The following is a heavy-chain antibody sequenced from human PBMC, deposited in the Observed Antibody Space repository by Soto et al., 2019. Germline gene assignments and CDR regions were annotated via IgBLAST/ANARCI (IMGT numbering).Heavy chain of an antibody. CDR3: ARGEAYYYGSGSYYRLAAFDY. D-gene: IGHD3-10*01. V-gene: IGHV4-61*01. J-gene: IGHJ4*02. CDR1: GGSVSSGSYY. CDR2: IYYSGST. Sequence: SETLSLTCTVSGGSVSSGSYYWSWIRQPPGKGLEWIGYIYYSGSTNYNPSLKRRVTMSVDTSKNQFSLKLSSVTAADTAVYYCARGEAYYYGSGSYYRLAAFDYWGQGTLVTVSS.